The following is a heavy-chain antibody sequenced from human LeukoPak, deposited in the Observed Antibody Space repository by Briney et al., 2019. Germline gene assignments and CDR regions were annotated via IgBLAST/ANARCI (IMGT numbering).Heavy chain of an antibody. CDR3: ARDLWFGEFYNWFDP. V-gene: IGHV3-48*03. CDR1: GFTFSSYE. Sequence: GGSLRLSCAASGFTFSSYEMNWVRQAPGKGLEWVSYISSSGSTIYYADSVKGRYTISRDNAKNSLYLQMNSLRAEDTAVYYCARDLWFGEFYNWFDPWGQGTLVTVSS. J-gene: IGHJ5*02. D-gene: IGHD3-10*01. CDR2: ISSSGSTI.